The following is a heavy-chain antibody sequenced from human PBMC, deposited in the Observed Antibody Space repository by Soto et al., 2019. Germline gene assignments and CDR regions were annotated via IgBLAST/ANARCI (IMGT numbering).Heavy chain of an antibody. Sequence: SETLSLTCTVSGGSISSYYWSWIRQPPGKGLEWIGYIYYSGSTNYNPSLKSRVTISVDTSKNQFSLKLSSVTAADTAVYYCARVPTSEGYYYYMDVWGKGTTVTVSS. CDR1: GGSISSYY. CDR2: IYYSGST. D-gene: IGHD2-2*01. V-gene: IGHV4-59*01. CDR3: ARVPTSEGYYYYMDV. J-gene: IGHJ6*03.